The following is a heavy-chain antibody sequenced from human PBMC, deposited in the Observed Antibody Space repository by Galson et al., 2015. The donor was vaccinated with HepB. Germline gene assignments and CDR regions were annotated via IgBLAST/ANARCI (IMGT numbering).Heavy chain of an antibody. V-gene: IGHV3-23*01. CDR1: GFTFSSYA. CDR2: ISGSGGST. J-gene: IGHJ5*02. CDR3: AKDLGLDTAMVTFWFDP. D-gene: IGHD5-18*01. Sequence: SLRLSCAASGFTFSSYAMSWVRQAPGKGLEWVSAISGSGGSTYYADSVKGRFTISRDNSKNTLYLQMNSLRAEDTAVYYCAKDLGLDTAMVTFWFDPWGQGTLVTVSS.